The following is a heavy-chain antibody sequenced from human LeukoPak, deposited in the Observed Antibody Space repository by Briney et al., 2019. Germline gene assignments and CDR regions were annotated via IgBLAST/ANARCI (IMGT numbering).Heavy chain of an antibody. CDR2: IYYSGST. Sequence: SETLSLTCTVSGGSISSYYWSWIRQPPGKGLEWIGYIYYSGSTNYNPSLKSRVAISVDTSKNQFSLKLSSVTAADTAVYYCARTRSGYSSSCPGYWGQGTLVTVSS. J-gene: IGHJ4*02. CDR3: ARTRSGYSSSCPGY. D-gene: IGHD6-13*01. CDR1: GGSISSYY. V-gene: IGHV4-59*12.